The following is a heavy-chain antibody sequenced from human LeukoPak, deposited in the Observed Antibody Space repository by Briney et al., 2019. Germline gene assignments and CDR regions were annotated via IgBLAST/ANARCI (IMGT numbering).Heavy chain of an antibody. V-gene: IGHV3-33*06. Sequence: SGGSLRLSCAASGFTFSSYGMHWVRQAPGKGLEWVAVIWYDGSNKYYADSVKGRFTISRDNSKNTLYLQMNSLRAEDTAVYYCAKDAGSGYLYYYYYYGMDVWGQGTTVTVSS. CDR2: IWYDGSNK. D-gene: IGHD3-22*01. CDR3: AKDAGSGYLYYYYYYGMDV. J-gene: IGHJ6*02. CDR1: GFTFSSYG.